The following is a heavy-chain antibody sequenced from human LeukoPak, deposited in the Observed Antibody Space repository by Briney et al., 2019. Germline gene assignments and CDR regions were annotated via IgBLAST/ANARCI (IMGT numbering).Heavy chain of an antibody. CDR3: ASLQRGD. Sequence: SETLSLTCAVSGDSVNYYYWNWIRQPPGKGLEWIGYIYYSGTTYYGASLKSRVTISIDTSKNQFSLTLTSVTSADTAVYYCASLQRGDWGQGTLVTVSS. CDR2: IYYSGTT. CDR1: GDSVNYYY. V-gene: IGHV4-59*02. D-gene: IGHD3-3*01. J-gene: IGHJ4*02.